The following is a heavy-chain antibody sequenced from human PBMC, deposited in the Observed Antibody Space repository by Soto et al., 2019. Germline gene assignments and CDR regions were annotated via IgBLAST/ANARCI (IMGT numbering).Heavy chain of an antibody. D-gene: IGHD5-18*01. CDR2: DIPIFSTT. J-gene: IGHJ6*04. Sequence: QVQLVQSGAEVKKPGSSVKVSCKASGGTFSSYAISWVRQAPGQGLEWMGGDIPIFSTTNHAQRLQGRVTITADKSTSTAYMQLSSLRSEDTAIYYCATNVDTSMDVNRNYYYGMDVWGKGTKVTVSS. CDR3: ATNVDTSMDVNRNYYYGMDV. V-gene: IGHV1-69*14. CDR1: GGTFSSYA.